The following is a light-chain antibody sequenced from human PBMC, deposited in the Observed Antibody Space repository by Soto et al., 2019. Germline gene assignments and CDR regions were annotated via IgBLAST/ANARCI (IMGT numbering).Light chain of an antibody. CDR3: QQYNNWRT. V-gene: IGKV3-15*01. CDR1: QNLRSS. CDR2: GAS. Sequence: VMTQSPATLSVSPGERATLSCRASQNLRSSLAWYQQKPGQAPRLLIYGASTRATGIPARFSGSGSGTDFTLTISRLEPEDFAVYYCQQYNNWRTFGQGTKVDIK. J-gene: IGKJ1*01.